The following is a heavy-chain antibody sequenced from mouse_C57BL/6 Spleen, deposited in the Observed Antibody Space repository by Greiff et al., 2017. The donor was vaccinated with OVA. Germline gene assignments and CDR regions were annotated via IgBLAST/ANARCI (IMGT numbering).Heavy chain of an antibody. V-gene: IGHV5-9*01. CDR1: GFTFSSYT. CDR2: ISGGGGNT. D-gene: IGHD2-4*01. J-gene: IGHJ3*01. Sequence: EVMLVESGGGLVKPGGSLKLSCAASGFTFSSYTMSWVRQTPEKRLEWVATISGGGGNTYYPDSVKGRFTISRDNAKNTLYLQMSSLRSEDTALYYCARGLYDYDPAWFAYWGQGTLVTVSA. CDR3: ARGLYDYDPAWFAY.